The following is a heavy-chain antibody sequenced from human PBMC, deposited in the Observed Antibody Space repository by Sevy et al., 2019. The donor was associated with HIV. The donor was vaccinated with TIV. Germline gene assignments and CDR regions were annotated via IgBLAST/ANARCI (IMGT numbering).Heavy chain of an antibody. CDR2: IWYDGNNQ. V-gene: IGHV3-33*01. Sequence: ALRLSCVASGFAFSDYGMHWVRQAPGKGLEWVAVIWYDGNNQHYADSVRGRFTISRDNSKNTLYLQLSSLRAEDTAVYYCARDPRIFGDYLLTYFDYWGQGVLVTVSS. CDR1: GFAFSDYG. J-gene: IGHJ4*02. D-gene: IGHD4-17*01. CDR3: ARDPRIFGDYLLTYFDY.